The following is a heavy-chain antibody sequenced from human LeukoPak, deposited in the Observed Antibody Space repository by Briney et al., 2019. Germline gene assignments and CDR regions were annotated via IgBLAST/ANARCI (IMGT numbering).Heavy chain of an antibody. CDR1: GGTFSSYA. CDR2: INPNSGGT. V-gene: IGHV1-8*02. J-gene: IGHJ5*02. D-gene: IGHD5-12*01. CDR3: ATLSGYPGEWFDP. Sequence: ASVKVSCKASGGTFSSYAISWVRQAPGQGLEWMGWINPNSGGTNYAQKFQGRVTMTEDTSTDTAYMELSSLRSEDTAVYYCATLSGYPGEWFDPWGQGTLVTVSS.